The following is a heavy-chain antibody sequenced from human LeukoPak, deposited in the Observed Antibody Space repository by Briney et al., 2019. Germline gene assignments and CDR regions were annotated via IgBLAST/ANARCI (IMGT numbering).Heavy chain of an antibody. J-gene: IGHJ4*02. Sequence: GGSLRLSCAASGFTFDDYGMGWVRQAPGKGLEWVSGINWNGGSTGYAGSVKGRFTISRDNAKNSLYLQMNSLRAEDTALYYCARVLYSSSWYGFGVPLFDYWGQGALVTVSS. CDR2: INWNGGST. V-gene: IGHV3-20*04. D-gene: IGHD6-13*01. CDR3: ARVLYSSSWYGFGVPLFDY. CDR1: GFTFDDYG.